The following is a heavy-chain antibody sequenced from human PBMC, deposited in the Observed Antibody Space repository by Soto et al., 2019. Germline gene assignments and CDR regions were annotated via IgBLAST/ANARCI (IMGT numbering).Heavy chain of an antibody. Sequence: ASVKVSCKVSGYTLTELSMHWVRQAPGKGLEWMGGFDPEDGETIYAQKFQGRVTMTEDTSTDTAYMELSSLRSEDTAVYYCARTFTIFGVVTPNWFDPWGQGTLVTVSS. CDR2: FDPEDGET. CDR1: GYTLTELS. CDR3: ARTFTIFGVVTPNWFDP. D-gene: IGHD3-3*01. V-gene: IGHV1-24*01. J-gene: IGHJ5*02.